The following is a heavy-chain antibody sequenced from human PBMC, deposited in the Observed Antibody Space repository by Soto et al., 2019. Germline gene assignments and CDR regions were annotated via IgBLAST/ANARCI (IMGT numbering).Heavy chain of an antibody. D-gene: IGHD5-12*01. Sequence: GESLKISCKGSGYNFTNYWIVWVRQKPGKGLEWVGIINPHDSDTRYSPSFQGQVTISADKSIRTAYLQWGGLKASDTAMYYCAKTAEFDGYEDWFDPWGPGTLVTVSS. CDR1: GYNFTNYW. V-gene: IGHV5-51*01. CDR2: INPHDSDT. CDR3: AKTAEFDGYEDWFDP. J-gene: IGHJ5*02.